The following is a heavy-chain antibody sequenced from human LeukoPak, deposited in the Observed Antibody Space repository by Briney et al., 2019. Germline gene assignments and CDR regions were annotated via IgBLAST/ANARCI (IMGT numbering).Heavy chain of an antibody. Sequence: GGSLTLSCVASGFTFSSYSMSWVRQAPGKGLEWVSSISNGSTDMYYADSVKGRFTISRDNAKNSLYLQMTSLRAEDTAVYYCARELPAVGEQAYWGQGTLVTVSS. CDR3: ARELPAVGEQAY. V-gene: IGHV3-21*01. CDR2: ISNGSTDM. J-gene: IGHJ4*02. CDR1: GFTFSSYS. D-gene: IGHD6-19*01.